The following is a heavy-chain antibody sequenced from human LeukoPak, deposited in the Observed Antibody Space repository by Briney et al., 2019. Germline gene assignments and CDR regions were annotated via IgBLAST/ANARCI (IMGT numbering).Heavy chain of an antibody. D-gene: IGHD3-10*01. CDR2: INPNSGGT. Sequence: ESSVKVSCKASGYTFTGYYMHGLRQAPGQGREGMGWINPNSGGTNYAQTFQGRVTMTRDTSISTAYMELSRLRSDDTAVYYCARGGSDDAFDIWGQGTMVTVSS. CDR1: GYTFTGYY. CDR3: ARGGSDDAFDI. J-gene: IGHJ3*02. V-gene: IGHV1-2*02.